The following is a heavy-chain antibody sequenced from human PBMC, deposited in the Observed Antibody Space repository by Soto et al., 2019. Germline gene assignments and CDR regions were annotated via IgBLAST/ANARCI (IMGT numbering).Heavy chain of an antibody. J-gene: IGHJ5*02. CDR1: GGSVSSGSYY. Sequence: QVQLQESGPGLVKPSETLSLTCTVSGGSVSSGSYYWSWIRQPPGKGLEWIGYIYYSGSTNYNPSLKSRVTISVDTSKNQFSLKLSSVTAADTAVYYCARGYLELRWGVGRAWFDPWGQGTLVTVSS. CDR2: IYYSGST. D-gene: IGHD1-7*01. CDR3: ARGYLELRWGVGRAWFDP. V-gene: IGHV4-61*01.